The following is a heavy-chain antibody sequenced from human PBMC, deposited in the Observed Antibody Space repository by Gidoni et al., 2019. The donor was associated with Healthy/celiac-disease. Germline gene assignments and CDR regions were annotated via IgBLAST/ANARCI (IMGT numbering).Heavy chain of an antibody. CDR2: MNPNSGNT. D-gene: IGHD3-22*01. CDR3: VTYYYDSSGYYYEAFDI. V-gene: IGHV1-8*01. CDR1: GYTFTSSD. J-gene: IGHJ3*02. Sequence: QVQLVQSGAEVKKHGASVKVSCKASGYTFTSSDINWVRQATGQGLEWMGWMNPNSGNTGYAQKFQGRVTMTRNTSISTAYMELSSLRSEDTAVYYCVTYYYDSSGYYYEAFDIWGQGTMVTVSS.